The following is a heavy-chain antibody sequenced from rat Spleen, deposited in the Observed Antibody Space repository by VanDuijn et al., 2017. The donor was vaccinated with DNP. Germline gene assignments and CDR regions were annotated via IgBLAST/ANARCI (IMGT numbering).Heavy chain of an antibody. D-gene: IGHD1-4*01. V-gene: IGHV3-3*01. CDR3: ASGPNGYNYFDY. CDR1: GLSITNNFK. CDR2: VTNAGST. Sequence: EVVLQESGPGLVKPSQSLSLTCSVTGLSITNNFKWTWIRRFPGKKLEWMGFVTNAGSTDYNPSLKSRISITTDTSKNQFFLQVNSMTTEDTATYYCASGPNGYNYFDYWGQGVMVTVSS. J-gene: IGHJ2*01.